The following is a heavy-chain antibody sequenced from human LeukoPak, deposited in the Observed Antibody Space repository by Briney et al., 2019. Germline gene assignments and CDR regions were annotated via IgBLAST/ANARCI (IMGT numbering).Heavy chain of an antibody. CDR3: AELGITMIGGV. Sequence: PGGSLRLSCAASGFIFSSYEMNWVRQAPGKGLEWVSYITADGGLKFYAASVKGRFTASRDNAKNSLYLQMNSLRAEDTAVYYCAELGITMIGGVWGKGTTVTISS. V-gene: IGHV3-48*03. J-gene: IGHJ6*04. CDR2: ITADGGLK. D-gene: IGHD3-10*02. CDR1: GFIFSSYE.